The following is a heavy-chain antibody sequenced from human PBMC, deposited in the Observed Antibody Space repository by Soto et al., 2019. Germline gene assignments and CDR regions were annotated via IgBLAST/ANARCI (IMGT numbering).Heavy chain of an antibody. CDR2: ISGSGGST. J-gene: IGHJ4*02. Sequence: EVQLLESGGGLVQPGGSLRLSCAASGFTFSSYAMSWVRQAPGKGLEWVSAISGSGGSTYYADSVKGRFTISRDNSKNTLYLQMNSLRAEDTAVYYCAPTGRHSYYYDSRIDYWGQGTLVTVSS. CDR3: APTGRHSYYYDSRIDY. D-gene: IGHD3-22*01. CDR1: GFTFSSYA. V-gene: IGHV3-23*01.